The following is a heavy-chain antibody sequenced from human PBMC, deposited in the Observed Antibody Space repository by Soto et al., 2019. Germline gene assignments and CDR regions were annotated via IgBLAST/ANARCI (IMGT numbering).Heavy chain of an antibody. CDR1: GFTFSDYG. CDR3: TFGDHSVDY. CDR2: ISYDGNNR. Sequence: QVQLVESGGGVVQPGRSLRVSCAASGFTFSDYGIYWVRQAPGKGLEWVALISYDGNNREYGDSVKGRFTISRDNSKNTLYLQMNSLRVEDTAVYYCTFGDHSVDYWGQGTLVTVSS. J-gene: IGHJ4*02. D-gene: IGHD2-21*01. V-gene: IGHV3-30*03.